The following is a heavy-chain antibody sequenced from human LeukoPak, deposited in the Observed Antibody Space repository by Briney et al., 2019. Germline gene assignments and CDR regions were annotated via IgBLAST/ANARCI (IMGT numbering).Heavy chain of an antibody. D-gene: IGHD7-27*01. Sequence: GGSLRLSCAASGFTFDDYAMHWVRQAPGKGLEWVSGISWNSGSIGYADSVKGRFAISRDNAKNSLYLQMSSLRPEDMAFYYCAKDTRKQQGRDAFDIWGQGTMVTVSS. CDR2: ISWNSGSI. J-gene: IGHJ3*02. CDR1: GFTFDDYA. V-gene: IGHV3-9*03. CDR3: AKDTRKQQGRDAFDI.